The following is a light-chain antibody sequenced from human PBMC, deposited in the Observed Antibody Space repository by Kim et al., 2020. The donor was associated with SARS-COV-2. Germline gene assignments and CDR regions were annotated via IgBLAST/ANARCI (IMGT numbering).Light chain of an antibody. CDR1: DIGSQS. CDR2: YDR. Sequence: SSELTQSPSVSVAPGKTASITCGGNDIGSQSVHWYQQKPGQAPVLVIYYDRDRPSGITERFSGSKSGNAATLTISRVEAGDEADYYCQVWDSISDEKVFGTGTKVTVL. CDR3: QVWDSISDEKV. J-gene: IGLJ1*01. V-gene: IGLV3-21*04.